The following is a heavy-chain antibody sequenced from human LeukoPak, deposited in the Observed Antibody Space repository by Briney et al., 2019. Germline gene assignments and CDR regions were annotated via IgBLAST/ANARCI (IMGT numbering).Heavy chain of an antibody. J-gene: IGHJ5*02. CDR2: IKQDGSET. CDR3: AADPEYTSGA. V-gene: IGHV3-7*05. CDR1: GFTFSNSC. Sequence: GGSLRLSCAASGFTFSNSCMSWVRQAPGKGLEWVANIKQDGSETYYVDSVKGRFTISRDNAKNSLFLQMNSLRAEDTAVYYCAADPEYTSGAWGQGTLVTVSS. D-gene: IGHD6-19*01.